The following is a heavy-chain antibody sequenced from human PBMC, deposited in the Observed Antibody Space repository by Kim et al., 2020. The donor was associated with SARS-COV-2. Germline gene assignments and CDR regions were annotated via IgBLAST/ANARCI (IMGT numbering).Heavy chain of an antibody. V-gene: IGHV3-73*01. Sequence: GGSLRLSCAASGFTFSGSAMHWVRQASGKGLEWVGRIRSKANSYATAYAASVKGRFTISRDDSKNTAYLQMNSLKTEDTAVYYCTRLCRQLAYNWFDPWGQGTLVTVSS. CDR3: TRLCRQLAYNWFDP. J-gene: IGHJ5*02. CDR2: IRSKANSYAT. CDR1: GFTFSGSA. D-gene: IGHD6-6*01.